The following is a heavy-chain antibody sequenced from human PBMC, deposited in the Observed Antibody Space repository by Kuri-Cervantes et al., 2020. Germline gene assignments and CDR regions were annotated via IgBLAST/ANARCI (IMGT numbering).Heavy chain of an antibody. CDR3: ACPAYGSWPV. V-gene: IGHV3-7*01. CDR1: GFTFSSYW. J-gene: IGHJ6*02. CDR2: MKQDGSEK. D-gene: IGHD3-10*01. Sequence: GESLKISCAASGFTFSSYWMSWVRQAPGKGLEWVANMKQDGSEKYYVDSVKGRFTISRDNAKNSLYLQMNSLRAEDTAVYYCACPAYGSWPVWGQGTTVTVSS.